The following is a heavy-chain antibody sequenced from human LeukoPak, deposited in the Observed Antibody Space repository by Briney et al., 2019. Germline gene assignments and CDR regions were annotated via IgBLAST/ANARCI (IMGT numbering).Heavy chain of an antibody. J-gene: IGHJ4*02. CDR2: IHISGSS. CDR3: ARHSGSSSGVFDY. V-gene: IGHV4-4*09. Sequence: PSETLSLTCTVSGGSIGSYHWTWIPQPPGKGLEWIGNIHISGSSSYNPSLKSQDTISLDTSKSQFSLKWSSVTAADTAVYYCARHSGSSSGVFDYWGQGTLVTVSS. D-gene: IGHD6-6*01. CDR1: GGSIGSYH.